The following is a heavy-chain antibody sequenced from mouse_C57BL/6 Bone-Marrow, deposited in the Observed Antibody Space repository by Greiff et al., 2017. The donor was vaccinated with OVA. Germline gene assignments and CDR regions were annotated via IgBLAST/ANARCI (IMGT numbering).Heavy chain of an antibody. CDR2: ISSGGSYT. CDR1: GFTFSSYG. Sequence: EVHLVESGGDLVKPGGSLKLSCAASGFTFSSYGMSWVPQTPDKRLEWVATISSGGSYTYYPDSVKGRFTISRDNAKNTLYLQMSSLKSEDTAMYYCARHTHYYGSSYLWYFDVWGTGTTVTVSS. V-gene: IGHV5-6*01. J-gene: IGHJ1*03. CDR3: ARHTHYYGSSYLWYFDV. D-gene: IGHD1-1*01.